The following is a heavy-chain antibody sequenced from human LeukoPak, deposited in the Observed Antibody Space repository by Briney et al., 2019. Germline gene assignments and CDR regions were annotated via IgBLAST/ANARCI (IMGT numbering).Heavy chain of an antibody. CDR1: GGSISVSNW. J-gene: IGHJ4*02. CDR2: IKQDGSEK. V-gene: IGHV3-7*01. D-gene: IGHD3-9*01. Sequence: PSGTLSLTCAVSGGSISVSNWWSWVRQAPGKGLEWVANIKQDGSEKFYVDSVKGRFTISRENAKNSLYLQMNSLRAEDTAVYYCARIVILTGYYIDYWGQGTLVTVSS. CDR3: ARIVILTGYYIDY.